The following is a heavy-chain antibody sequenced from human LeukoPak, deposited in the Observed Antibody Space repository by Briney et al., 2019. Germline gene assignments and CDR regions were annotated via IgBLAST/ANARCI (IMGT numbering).Heavy chain of an antibody. CDR1: GGSISSYY. J-gene: IGHJ4*02. Sequence: SETLSLTCTVSGGSISSYYWSWIRQPPGKGLEWIGEINHSGSTNYNPSLKSRVTISVDTSKNQFSLKLSSVTAADTAVYYCARSFGQQWLVNDYWGQGTLVTVSS. CDR2: INHSGST. D-gene: IGHD3-22*01. V-gene: IGHV4-34*01. CDR3: ARSFGQQWLVNDY.